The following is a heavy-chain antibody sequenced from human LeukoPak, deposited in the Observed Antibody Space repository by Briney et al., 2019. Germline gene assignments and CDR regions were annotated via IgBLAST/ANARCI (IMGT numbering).Heavy chain of an antibody. CDR3: ARQRGVGALDM. J-gene: IGHJ3*02. V-gene: IGHV5-10-1*01. Sequence: GESLQISCKGSGFSFTSYWISWVRQKPVKGLEWMGRIDPSDSSTNYSPSLQGHVTISADKSIITASLQWSSLKASDTAMYYCARQRGVGALDMWGQGTLVTVSS. CDR1: GFSFTSYW. CDR2: IDPSDSST.